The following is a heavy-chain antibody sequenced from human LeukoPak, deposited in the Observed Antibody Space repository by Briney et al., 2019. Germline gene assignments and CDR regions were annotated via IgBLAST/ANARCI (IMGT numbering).Heavy chain of an antibody. CDR2: ISTSSSYI. CDR1: GFTFSSYS. J-gene: IGHJ4*02. CDR3: AKDQAVAGISPVDY. Sequence: GGSLRLSCAASGFTFSSYSMNWVRQAPGKGLEWVSSISTSSSYINYADSVKGRFTISRDNAKKSLYLQMNSLRADDTALYYCAKDQAVAGISPVDYWGQGTLVTVSS. V-gene: IGHV3-21*01. D-gene: IGHD6-19*01.